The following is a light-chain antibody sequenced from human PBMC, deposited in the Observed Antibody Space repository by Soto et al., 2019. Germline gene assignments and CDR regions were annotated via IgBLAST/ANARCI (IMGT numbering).Light chain of an antibody. CDR1: QSISSY. CDR3: QQSYSTPPCT. CDR2: AAS. J-gene: IGKJ1*01. Sequence: DIQMTQSPSSLSASVGDRVTITCRASQSISSYLNWYQQKPGKAPKLLIYAASSLQSGVPSRFSGSGSGTDFTLIISSLQPEDFATYYCQQSYSTPPCTFGQGTKVEIK. V-gene: IGKV1-39*01.